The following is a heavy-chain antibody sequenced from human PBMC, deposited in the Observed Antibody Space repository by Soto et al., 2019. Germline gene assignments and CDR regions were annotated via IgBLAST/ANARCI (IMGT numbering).Heavy chain of an antibody. D-gene: IGHD4-17*01. J-gene: IGHJ4*02. CDR2: ISAYNGNT. CDR3: SRELHGAPYY. CDR1: GYTFTSYG. Sequence: QVQLVQSGAEVKKPGASVKVSCKASGYTFTSYGISCVRQAPGQGHEWMGWISAYNGNTNYAPKLQGRVTMTTDTSSGTAYMELRRRRSDGTAVYYCSRELHGAPYYWGQGTLVTVSS. V-gene: IGHV1-18*01.